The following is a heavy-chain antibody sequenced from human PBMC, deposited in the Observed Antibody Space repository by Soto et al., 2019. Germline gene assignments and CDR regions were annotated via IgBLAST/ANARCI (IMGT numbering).Heavy chain of an antibody. V-gene: IGHV3-23*01. CDR1: GFTFRSYA. D-gene: IGHD1-26*01. Sequence: LRLSCAASGFTFRSYAMTWVRQAPGKGLEWVSVISGSGGATYYADSVKGRFTISRDNSKNTLYLQMNSLRAEDTAIYYCAKDIDAVGASTQWRYWGQGTLVTVSS. CDR2: ISGSGGAT. CDR3: AKDIDAVGASTQWRY. J-gene: IGHJ4*02.